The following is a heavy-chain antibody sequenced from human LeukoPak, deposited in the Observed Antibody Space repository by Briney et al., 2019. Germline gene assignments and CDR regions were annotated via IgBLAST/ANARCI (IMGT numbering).Heavy chain of an antibody. J-gene: IGHJ6*02. CDR2: IGTAGDT. Sequence: GGSLRLSCAASGFTFSSYDMDWVRQATGKGLEWVSAIGTAGDTYYPGSVKGRFTISRENAKNSLYLQMNSLRAGDTAVYYCARGTPLGGMDVWGQGTTVTVSS. D-gene: IGHD3-10*01. CDR1: GFTFSSYD. V-gene: IGHV3-13*01. CDR3: ARGTPLGGMDV.